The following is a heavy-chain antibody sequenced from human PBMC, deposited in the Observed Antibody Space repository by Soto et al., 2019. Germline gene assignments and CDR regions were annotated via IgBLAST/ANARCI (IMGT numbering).Heavy chain of an antibody. J-gene: IGHJ3*02. Sequence: ESGGGLVEPGGSLRLSCAASGFTFSSCSMNWVRQAPRKGLEWVSSISSSSSYIYYADSVKGRFTISRDNAKNSLYLQMNSLRAEDTAVYYCARVSTVTQGFQNAFDIWGQGTMVTVSS. CDR3: ARVSTVTQGFQNAFDI. CDR1: GFTFSSCS. V-gene: IGHV3-21*01. D-gene: IGHD4-17*01. CDR2: ISSSSSYI.